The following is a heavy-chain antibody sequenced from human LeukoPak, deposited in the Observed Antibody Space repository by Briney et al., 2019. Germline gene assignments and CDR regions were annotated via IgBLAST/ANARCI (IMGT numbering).Heavy chain of an antibody. CDR2: ISGSGGST. Sequence: GGSLRLSCAASGFTFSSYAMSWVRQAPGKGLEWVSAISGSGGSTYYADSVKGRFTISRGNSKNTLYLQMNSLRAEDTAVYYCAQNSATVTTLFDYWGQGTLVTVSS. CDR1: GFTFSSYA. D-gene: IGHD4-17*01. CDR3: AQNSATVTTLFDY. J-gene: IGHJ4*02. V-gene: IGHV3-23*01.